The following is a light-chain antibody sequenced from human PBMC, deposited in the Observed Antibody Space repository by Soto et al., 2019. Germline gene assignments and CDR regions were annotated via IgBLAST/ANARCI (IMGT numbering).Light chain of an antibody. CDR3: QQYNNLPRT. V-gene: IGKV1-33*01. Sequence: DIQMTQSPSSLSASVGDRVTITCQASQDITNSLNWYQQKPGKAPKLLIYDASNLETGVPSRFNGSVSGTDFTFTISSLQPEDIATYYCQQYNNLPRTFGQGTEVEIK. J-gene: IGKJ1*01. CDR1: QDITNS. CDR2: DAS.